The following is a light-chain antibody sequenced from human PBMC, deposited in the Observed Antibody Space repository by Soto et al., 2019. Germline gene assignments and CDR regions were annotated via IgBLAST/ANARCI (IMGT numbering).Light chain of an antibody. CDR1: QSISTY. V-gene: IGKV1-39*01. CDR2: DAS. J-gene: IGKJ5*01. Sequence: DIQMTQSPSSLSASVGDRVTITCRASQSISTYLNWYQKKLGKAPNLLIYDASRLQSGVPSRFSGSGGETDFTLSISSVQPEYFATYFCQQSYMDPITVGQGTRLEIK. CDR3: QQSYMDPIT.